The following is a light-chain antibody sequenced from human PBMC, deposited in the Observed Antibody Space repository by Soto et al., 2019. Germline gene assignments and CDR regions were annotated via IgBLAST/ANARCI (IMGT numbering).Light chain of an antibody. CDR1: QTISSW. Sequence: DIQMTQSPSTLSGSVGDRVTITCRASQTISSWLAWYQQKPVKAPKLLSYKASTLKSGVPSRFSGSGSGTEFTLTISSLQPDDFATYYCQHYNSYSEAFGQGTKVDIK. CDR3: QHYNSYSEA. V-gene: IGKV1-5*03. J-gene: IGKJ1*01. CDR2: KAS.